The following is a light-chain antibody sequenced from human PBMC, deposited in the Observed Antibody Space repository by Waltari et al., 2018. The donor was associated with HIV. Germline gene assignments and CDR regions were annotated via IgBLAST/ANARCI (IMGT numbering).Light chain of an antibody. CDR3: ATWDDSLSTVI. Sequence: QSVLTQPPSASGTPGQRVTISCSGSSSNIGSNYVYWYQQVPGTAPKLLIYRDSRRPSGVPGRFSGSKSGASTSLAISGLRSEDEADYYCATWDDSLSTVIFGGGTKLTVL. CDR2: RDS. V-gene: IGLV1-47*01. CDR1: SSNIGSNY. J-gene: IGLJ2*01.